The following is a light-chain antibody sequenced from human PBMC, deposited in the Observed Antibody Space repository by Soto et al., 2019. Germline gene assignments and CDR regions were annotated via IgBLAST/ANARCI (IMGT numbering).Light chain of an antibody. V-gene: IGKV3-15*01. CDR2: GTS. J-gene: IGKJ4*01. Sequence: EIVMTQSPATLSESRGERATLSCRAGQRVSSNLAWYQQKRGQAPRLLIYGTSTSATGIPARFSGSGSGTEFTLTISSLQSEDFAVYYCQQYNKWPLTFGGGTKVEIK. CDR3: QQYNKWPLT. CDR1: QRVSSN.